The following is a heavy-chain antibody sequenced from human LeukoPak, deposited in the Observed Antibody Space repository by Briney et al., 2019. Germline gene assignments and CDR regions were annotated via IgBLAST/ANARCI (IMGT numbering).Heavy chain of an antibody. D-gene: IGHD2-2*01. J-gene: IGHJ5*02. Sequence: GSSVKVSCKASGGTFSSYAISWVRQASGQGLEWMGGIIPIFGTANYAQKFQGRVTITADESTSTAYMELSSLRSEDTAVYYCAREGKFTRWFDPWGQGTLVTVPS. CDR2: IIPIFGTA. CDR1: GGTFSSYA. V-gene: IGHV1-69*01. CDR3: AREGKFTRWFDP.